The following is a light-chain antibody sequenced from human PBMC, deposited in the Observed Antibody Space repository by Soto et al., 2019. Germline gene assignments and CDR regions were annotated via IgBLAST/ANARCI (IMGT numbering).Light chain of an antibody. CDR3: HHRSNWPPTET. V-gene: IGKV3-11*01. CDR2: DAS. J-gene: IGKJ3*01. Sequence: EIVLTQSPASLSLSPGESASLSCRASQSISGFLAWYQQKPGQAPSLLIYDASYRATDIPVRFSGSGSGTDFTLTISSLEPEDFAVYYCHHRSNWPPTETFGPGTKVDLK. CDR1: QSISGF.